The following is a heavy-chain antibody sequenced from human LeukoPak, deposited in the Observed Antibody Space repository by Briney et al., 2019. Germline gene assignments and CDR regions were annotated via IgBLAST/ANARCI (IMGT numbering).Heavy chain of an antibody. D-gene: IGHD2-2*01. J-gene: IGHJ6*04. CDR2: IWYDGSNK. Sequence: GRSLRLSCAASGFIFSSYGMHWVRQAAARGLEGVAVIWYDGSNKYYADSVKDGLTISSDNSKNTLYLQMNSLRAEDTAVYYCARGLIVVVPAAKVGYYYYGMDVWGKGTTVSLL. CDR3: ARGLIVVVPAAKVGYYYYGMDV. V-gene: IGHV3-33*01. CDR1: GFIFSSYG.